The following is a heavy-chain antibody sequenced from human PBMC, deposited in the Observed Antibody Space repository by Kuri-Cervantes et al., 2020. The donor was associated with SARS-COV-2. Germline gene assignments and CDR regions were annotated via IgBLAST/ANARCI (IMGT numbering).Heavy chain of an antibody. Sequence: GGSLRLSCAASGFTFSSYSMNWVRQAPGKGLEWVSYISSSSSTIYYADSVKGRFTISRDNAKNSLYLQMNSLRAEDTALYYCARDLGAAAGTSSAFDYWGQGTLVTVSS. D-gene: IGHD6-13*01. CDR3: ARDLGAAAGTSSAFDY. CDR1: GFTFSSYS. CDR2: ISSSSSTI. V-gene: IGHV3-48*04. J-gene: IGHJ4*02.